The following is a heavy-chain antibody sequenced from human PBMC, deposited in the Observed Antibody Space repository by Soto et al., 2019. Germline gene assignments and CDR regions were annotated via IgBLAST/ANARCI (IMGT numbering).Heavy chain of an antibody. CDR3: AKDGYSSENSYGLDV. Sequence: GKGLEWVSAISGSGGSTYHADSVKGRFTTSRHNSKHTLYLQMNSLRAEDTAAYYCAKDGYSSENSYGLDVCGPATTVSVSS. CDR2: ISGSGGST. V-gene: IGHV3-23*01. J-gene: IGHJ6*02. D-gene: IGHD6-25*01.